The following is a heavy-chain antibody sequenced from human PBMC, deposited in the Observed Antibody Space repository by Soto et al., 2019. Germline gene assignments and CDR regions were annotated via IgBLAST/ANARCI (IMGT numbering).Heavy chain of an antibody. D-gene: IGHD6-25*01. Sequence: QVQLVQSGAEVKKPGASVKVSCKASGFTFTNYFFHCVRQAPRQGLEWMGIISPNDGSTNYVQSLQGRVTTTIDTSTSTVYMELSSLRSEDTAVYYCARGDGRGSSGFYYYYGMDVWGHGTTVTVSS. CDR1: GFTFTNYF. V-gene: IGHV1-46*01. J-gene: IGHJ6*02. CDR3: ARGDGRGSSGFYYYYGMDV. CDR2: ISPNDGST.